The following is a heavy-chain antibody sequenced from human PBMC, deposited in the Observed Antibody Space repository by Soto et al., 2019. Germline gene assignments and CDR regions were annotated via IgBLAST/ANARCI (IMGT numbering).Heavy chain of an antibody. J-gene: IGHJ5*02. V-gene: IGHV1-69*06. Sequence: QVQLVQSGAEVKKPGSSVKVSCKASGGTFSSYAISWVRQAPGQGLEWMGGIIPIFGTANYAQKFQGRVTMTADKSTSTAYMELSSLRSEDTAVYYCAREIGYDSSVHYVYNWFDPWGQGTLVTVSS. CDR2: IIPIFGTA. CDR1: GGTFSSYA. D-gene: IGHD3-22*01. CDR3: AREIGYDSSVHYVYNWFDP.